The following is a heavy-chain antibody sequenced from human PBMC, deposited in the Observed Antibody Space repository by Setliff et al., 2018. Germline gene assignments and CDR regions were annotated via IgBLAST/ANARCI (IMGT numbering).Heavy chain of an antibody. D-gene: IGHD2-15*01. CDR2: ISSISHYI. CDR3: ARGDLVTRPTNNDAFDI. V-gene: IGHV3-21*06. J-gene: IGHJ3*02. Sequence: PGGSLRLSCAASGFTLSSYTMNWVRQAPGKGLEWVSCISSISHYIYYADSVKGRFTISGDNAKNSLYLQMNSLRAEDTAVYYCARGDLVTRPTNNDAFDIWGQGTMVTVSS. CDR1: GFTLSSYT.